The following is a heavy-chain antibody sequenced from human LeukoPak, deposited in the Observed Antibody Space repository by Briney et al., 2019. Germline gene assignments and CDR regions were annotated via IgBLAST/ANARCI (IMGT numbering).Heavy chain of an antibody. V-gene: IGHV1-69*13. J-gene: IGHJ6*03. D-gene: IGHD2-15*01. Sequence: GASVKVSCKASGSTFSSYAISWVRQAPGQGLEWMGGIIPIFGTANYAQKFQGRVTITADESTSTAYMELSSLRSEDTAVYYCASTDCSGGSCYLRGPNYYYMDVWGKGTTVTVSS. CDR1: GSTFSSYA. CDR2: IIPIFGTA. CDR3: ASTDCSGGSCYLRGPNYYYMDV.